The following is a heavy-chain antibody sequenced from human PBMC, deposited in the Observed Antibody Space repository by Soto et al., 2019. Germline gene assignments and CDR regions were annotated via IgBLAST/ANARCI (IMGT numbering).Heavy chain of an antibody. V-gene: IGHV3-66*01. Sequence: EVQLVESGGGVVQPGGSLRLSCAASGFTVSSNYMSWVRHPPGKGLEWVSVSYSRGRTYYADSVKGRFTISRDNSKNTLYLQMNSLRAEDTAVYYCARDDGYCTNGVGYNWFDPWGQGTLVTVSS. CDR2: SYSRGRT. J-gene: IGHJ5*02. CDR3: ARDDGYCTNGVGYNWFDP. CDR1: GFTVSSNY. D-gene: IGHD2-8*01.